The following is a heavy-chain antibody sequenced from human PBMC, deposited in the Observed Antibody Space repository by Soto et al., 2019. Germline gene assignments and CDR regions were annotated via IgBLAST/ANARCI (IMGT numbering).Heavy chain of an antibody. V-gene: IGHV3-21*01. CDR3: ARGTYYYDSSVYYFL. CDR1: GFTLSRYT. J-gene: IGHJ4*02. Sequence: VSLTISCAASGFTLSRYTTNYERQAPGKGLEWVSSISSSSSYIDYADSVKGRFTISRDNAKNSLDLQMNSLRAEDTAVYYCARGTYYYDSSVYYFLWGQGTLVTVFS. CDR2: ISSSSSYI. D-gene: IGHD3-22*01.